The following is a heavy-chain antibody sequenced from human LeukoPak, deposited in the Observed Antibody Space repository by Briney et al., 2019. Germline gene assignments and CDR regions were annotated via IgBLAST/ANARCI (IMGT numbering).Heavy chain of an antibody. D-gene: IGHD2-2*01. Sequence: GGSLRLSCAASGNYWMHWVRQAPGKGLVWVSHINSDGSWTSYANSVRGRFTISKDNAKNTVYLQMNNLRAEDTAVYYCVSFYETYWGRGTLVTVSS. V-gene: IGHV3-74*01. CDR2: INSDGSWT. CDR3: VSFYETY. CDR1: GNYW. J-gene: IGHJ4*02.